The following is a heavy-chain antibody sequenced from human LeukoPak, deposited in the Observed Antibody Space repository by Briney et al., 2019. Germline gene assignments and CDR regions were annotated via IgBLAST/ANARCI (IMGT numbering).Heavy chain of an antibody. CDR3: ARSTSLLA. CDR2: ISNTGSTT. J-gene: IGHJ4*02. V-gene: IGHV3-48*03. D-gene: IGHD1-1*01. CDR1: GFTFSSYE. Sequence: GGSLRLSCAASGFTFSSYEMNWVRQAPGKGLEWVSGISNTGSTTYYADSVRGRFTISRDNAKNSMYLQMNSLRAEDTAIYYCARSTSLLAWGQGTLVTVSS.